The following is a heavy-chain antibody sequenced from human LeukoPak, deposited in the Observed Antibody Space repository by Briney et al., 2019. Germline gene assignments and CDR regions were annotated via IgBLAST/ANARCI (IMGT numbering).Heavy chain of an antibody. CDR2: IYYSGST. V-gene: IGHV4-59*01. CDR1: GGSISSYY. J-gene: IGHJ4*02. Sequence: SETLSLTCTVSGGSISSYYWSWIRQPPGKGLEWIGYIYYSGSTNYNPSLKSRVTISVDTSKNQFSLKLSSVTAADTAVYYCARAAYDSSGTIIDYWGQGTLVTVSS. D-gene: IGHD3-22*01. CDR3: ARAAYDSSGTIIDY.